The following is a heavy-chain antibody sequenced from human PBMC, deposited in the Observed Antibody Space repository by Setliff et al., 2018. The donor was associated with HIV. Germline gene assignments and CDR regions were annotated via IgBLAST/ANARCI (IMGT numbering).Heavy chain of an antibody. Sequence: GGSLRLSCAASRFDFNNYWMCWVRQAPGKGLEWVANIGQDGSEENYVDSVKGRFTISRDNAKNSMDLQMNSLRAEDTAIYYCARKLRPGHGVDVWGQGTTVTVSS. J-gene: IGHJ6*02. V-gene: IGHV3-7*01. D-gene: IGHD3-10*01. CDR2: IGQDGSEE. CDR1: RFDFNNYW. CDR3: ARKLRPGHGVDV.